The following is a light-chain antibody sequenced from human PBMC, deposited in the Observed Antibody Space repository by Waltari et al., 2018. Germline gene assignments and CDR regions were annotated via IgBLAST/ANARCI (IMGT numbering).Light chain of an antibody. CDR2: DFN. V-gene: IGLV2-14*03. CDR1: SSDVGGHDY. Sequence: QSALSQPASVSGSPGHSITISCTGASSDVGGHDYVSWYQQHPGKAPKLIIRDFNNRPSGVSNRFSGSKSGNTASLTISGLQAEDEADYYCSSYSTSSSLILFGEGTKVTVL. J-gene: IGLJ2*01. CDR3: SSYSTSSSLIL.